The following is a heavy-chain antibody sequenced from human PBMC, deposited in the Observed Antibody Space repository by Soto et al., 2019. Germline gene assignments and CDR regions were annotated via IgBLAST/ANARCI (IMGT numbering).Heavy chain of an antibody. Sequence: GGSLRLSCAASGFTFSSYAMHWVRQAPGKGLEWVAVISYDGSNKNHADTVKGRFTISRDNSKNTLYLQMNSLRAEDTAVYYCARQGYYDILTGYRYYGMDVWGQGTTVTVSS. D-gene: IGHD3-9*01. V-gene: IGHV3-30-3*01. J-gene: IGHJ6*02. CDR3: ARQGYYDILTGYRYYGMDV. CDR1: GFTFSSYA. CDR2: ISYDGSNK.